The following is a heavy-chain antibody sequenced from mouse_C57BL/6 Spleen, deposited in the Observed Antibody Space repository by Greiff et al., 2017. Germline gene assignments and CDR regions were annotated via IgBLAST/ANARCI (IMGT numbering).Heavy chain of an antibody. Sequence: VQLQQPGAELVRPGTSVKLSCKASGYTFTSYWMHWVKQRPGQGLEWIGVIDPSDSYTNYNQKFKGKATLTVDTSSSTAYMQLSSLTSEDSAVYYCARGGYGSSYDAMDYWGQGTSVTVSS. J-gene: IGHJ4*01. V-gene: IGHV1-59*01. CDR1: GYTFTSYW. D-gene: IGHD1-1*01. CDR3: ARGGYGSSYDAMDY. CDR2: IDPSDSYT.